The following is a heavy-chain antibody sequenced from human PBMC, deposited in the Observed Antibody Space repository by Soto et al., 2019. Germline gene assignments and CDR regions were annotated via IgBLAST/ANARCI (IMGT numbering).Heavy chain of an antibody. Sequence: PGGSLRLSCAASGFTFSSYAMSWVRQAPGKGLEWVSSISESGDSTSYAESVRGRFTISRDDSKNTLYLQMNSLRAEDTAVYSCAKSRIQGWTKGLYAHWGQGTLVTVSS. V-gene: IGHV3-23*01. CDR1: GFTFSSYA. J-gene: IGHJ4*02. CDR3: AKSRIQGWTKGLYAH. CDR2: ISESGDST. D-gene: IGHD5-18*01.